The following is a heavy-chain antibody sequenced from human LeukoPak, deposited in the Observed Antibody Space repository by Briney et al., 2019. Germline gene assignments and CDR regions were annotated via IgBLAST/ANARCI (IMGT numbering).Heavy chain of an antibody. CDR2: IYSDNT. Sequence: PGGSLRLSCTVSGFTVSSNSMSWVRRAPGKGLEWVSFIYSDNTHYSDSVKGRFTISRDNSKNTLYLQMNSLRAEDTAVYYCVRARSSYGYGDAFDIWGQGTMVTVSS. CDR3: VRARSSYGYGDAFDI. CDR1: GFTVSSNS. J-gene: IGHJ3*02. V-gene: IGHV3-66*03. D-gene: IGHD5-18*01.